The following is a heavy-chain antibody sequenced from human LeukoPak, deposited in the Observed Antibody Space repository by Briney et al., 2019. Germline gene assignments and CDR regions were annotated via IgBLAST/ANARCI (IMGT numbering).Heavy chain of an antibody. V-gene: IGHV4-30-2*01. CDR2: IYHSGST. Sequence: SETLSLTCAVSGGSISSGGYSWSWIRQPPGTGLEWIGYIYHSGSTYYNPSLKSRVTISVDRSKNQFSLKLSSVTAADTAVYYCARVLGGRDAFDIWGQGTMVTVSS. CDR1: GGSISSGGYS. D-gene: IGHD1-26*01. CDR3: ARVLGGRDAFDI. J-gene: IGHJ3*02.